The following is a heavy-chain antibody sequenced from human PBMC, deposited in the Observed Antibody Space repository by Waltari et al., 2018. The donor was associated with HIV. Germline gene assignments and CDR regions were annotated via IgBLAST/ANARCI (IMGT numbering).Heavy chain of an antibody. Sequence: EVHLVESGGGLVKRGGSLRLSCAASGFSFSSYSMNWVRQAPGKGLEVVSSISSSSNFIYYADSVKGRFTISRDNAKNSLYLQMNSLRAEDTAVYYCARDGGSPPNRWFDPWGQGTLVTVSS. D-gene: IGHD1-26*01. CDR1: GFSFSSYS. J-gene: IGHJ5*02. V-gene: IGHV3-21*01. CDR2: ISSSSNFI. CDR3: ARDGGSPPNRWFDP.